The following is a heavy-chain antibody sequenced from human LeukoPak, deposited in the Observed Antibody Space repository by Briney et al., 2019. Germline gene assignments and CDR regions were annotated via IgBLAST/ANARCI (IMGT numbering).Heavy chain of an antibody. Sequence: ASVKVSCKASGYTFTGYYTHWVRQAPGQGLEWMGRINPNSGGTNYAQKFQGRVTMTRDTSISTAYMELSRLRSDDTAVYYCARDGVLRFLEWLSPPVDYYGMDVWGQGTTVTVSS. CDR3: ARDGVLRFLEWLSPPVDYYGMDV. D-gene: IGHD3-3*01. V-gene: IGHV1-2*06. CDR2: INPNSGGT. J-gene: IGHJ6*02. CDR1: GYTFTGYY.